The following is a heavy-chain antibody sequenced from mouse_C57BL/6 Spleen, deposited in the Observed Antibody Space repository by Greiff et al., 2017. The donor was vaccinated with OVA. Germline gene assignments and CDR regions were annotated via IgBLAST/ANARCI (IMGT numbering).Heavy chain of an antibody. CDR1: GYTFTSYW. J-gene: IGHJ4*01. D-gene: IGHD1-1*01. CDR3: ARSAVSTTVVAHYAMDY. CDR2: IHPNSGST. Sequence: QVQLQQPGAELVKPGASVKLSCKASGYTFTSYWMHWVKQRPGQGLEWIGMIHPNSGSTNYNEKFKSKATLTVDKSSSTAYMQLSSLTSEDSAVYYCARSAVSTTVVAHYAMDYWGQGTSVTVSS. V-gene: IGHV1-64*01.